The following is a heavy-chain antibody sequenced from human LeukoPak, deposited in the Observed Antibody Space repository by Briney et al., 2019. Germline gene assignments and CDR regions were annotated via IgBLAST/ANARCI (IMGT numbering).Heavy chain of an antibody. D-gene: IGHD3-3*01. CDR3: AKGPLWSGSFDY. V-gene: IGHV3-23*01. CDR2: ISGSGGST. Sequence: GSLRLSCAASGFTFSSYAMSWVRQAPGKGLEWVSAISGSGGSTYYADSVKGRFTISRDNSKNTLYLQMNSLRAEDTAVYYCAKGPLWSGSFDYWGQRTLVTVSS. CDR1: GFTFSSYA. J-gene: IGHJ4*02.